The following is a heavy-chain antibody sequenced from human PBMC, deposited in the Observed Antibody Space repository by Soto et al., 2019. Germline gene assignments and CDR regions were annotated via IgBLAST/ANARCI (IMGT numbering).Heavy chain of an antibody. D-gene: IGHD3-16*01. Sequence: KQSQTLSLTCTVSGGSISSYYWSWIRQPPGKGLEWIGYIYYSGSTNYNPSLKSRVTISVDTSKNQFSLKLSSVTVADTAVYYCAREIPAQLRGDYFDYWGQGTLVTVSS. CDR2: IYYSGST. V-gene: IGHV4-59*12. J-gene: IGHJ4*02. CDR1: GGSISSYY. CDR3: AREIPAQLRGDYFDY.